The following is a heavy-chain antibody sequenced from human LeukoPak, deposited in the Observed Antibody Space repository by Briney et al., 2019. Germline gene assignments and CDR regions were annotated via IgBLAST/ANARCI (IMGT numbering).Heavy chain of an antibody. CDR1: GFTFSSYA. Sequence: GGPLRLSCAASGFTFSSYAMHWVRQAPGRGLEWVAVISYDGSNKYYADSVKGRFTISRDNSKNTLYLQMNSLRAEDTAVYYCARDHELWPQVPWGQGTLVTVSS. V-gene: IGHV3-30*04. CDR2: ISYDGSNK. J-gene: IGHJ5*02. CDR3: ARDHELWPQVP. D-gene: IGHD5-18*01.